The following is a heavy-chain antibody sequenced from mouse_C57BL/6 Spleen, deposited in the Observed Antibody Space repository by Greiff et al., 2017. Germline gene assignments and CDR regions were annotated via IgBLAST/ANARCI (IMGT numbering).Heavy chain of an antibody. CDR2: IDPSDSYP. Sequence: QVQLQQPGAELVRPGTSVKLSCKASGYTFTSYWMHWVKQRPGQGLEWIGVIDPSDSYPTYNQKFKGKATLTVDTSSSTAYMQLSSLTSEDSAVYYGARRGGSSPYWYFDVWGTGTTVTVSS. D-gene: IGHD1-1*01. V-gene: IGHV1-59*01. J-gene: IGHJ1*03. CDR3: ARRGGSSPYWYFDV. CDR1: GYTFTSYW.